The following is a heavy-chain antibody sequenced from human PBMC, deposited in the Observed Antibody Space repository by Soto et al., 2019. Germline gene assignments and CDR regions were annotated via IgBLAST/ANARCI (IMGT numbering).Heavy chain of an antibody. CDR2: IYSGGST. V-gene: IGHV3-53*01. CDR1: GFTFSSYS. D-gene: IGHD5-12*01. CDR3: AGNGKEMATIWDYYYGMDV. Sequence: PGGSLRLSCAASGFTFSSYSMNWVRQAPGKGLEWVSVIYSGGSTYYADSVKGRFTISRDNSKNTLYLQMNSLRAEDTAVYYCAGNGKEMATIWDYYYGMDVWGQGTTVTVSS. J-gene: IGHJ6*02.